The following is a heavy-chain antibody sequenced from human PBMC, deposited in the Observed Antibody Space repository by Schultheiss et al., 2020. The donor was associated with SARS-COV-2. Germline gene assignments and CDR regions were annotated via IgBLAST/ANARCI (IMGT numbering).Heavy chain of an antibody. CDR3: TRSVVVVPGALVADLYGMDV. J-gene: IGHJ6*02. CDR1: GYSFTSYW. D-gene: IGHD2-2*01. CDR2: IYPGDSDT. Sequence: GGSLRLSCKGSGYSFTSYWIGWVRQMPGKGLEWMGIIYPGDSDTRYSPSFQGQVTISADKSISTAYLQWSSLKASDTAIYYCTRSVVVVPGALVADLYGMDVWGQGTTVTVSS. V-gene: IGHV5-51*01.